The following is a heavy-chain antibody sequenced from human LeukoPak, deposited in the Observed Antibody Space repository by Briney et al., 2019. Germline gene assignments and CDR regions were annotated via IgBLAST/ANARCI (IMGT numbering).Heavy chain of an antibody. V-gene: IGHV3-9*01. Sequence: PGRSLRLSCAASGFTFDDYAMHWVRQAPGKGLEWVSGISWNSGSIGYADSVKGRFTISRDNAKNSLYLQMNSLRAEDTALYYCAKANDYYGSGSPPDYWGQGTLVTVSS. CDR1: GFTFDDYA. D-gene: IGHD3-10*01. J-gene: IGHJ4*02. CDR2: ISWNSGSI. CDR3: AKANDYYGSGSPPDY.